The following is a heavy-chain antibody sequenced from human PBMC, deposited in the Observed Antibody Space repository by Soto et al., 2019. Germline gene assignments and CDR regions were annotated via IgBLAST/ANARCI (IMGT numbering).Heavy chain of an antibody. V-gene: IGHV4-61*01. CDR1: GGSVSSGLYQ. CDR3: AGDGHGMGV. Sequence: SDTLSLTCTVSGGSVSSGLYQWTWIRQPPGKGLEWIGYIHLSGSTNDNPSLKGLVTMSIDTSKNQFSLKLSSVTAADTAVYYCAGDGHGMGVWHQRTKVTVS. J-gene: IGHJ6*02. CDR2: IHLSGST.